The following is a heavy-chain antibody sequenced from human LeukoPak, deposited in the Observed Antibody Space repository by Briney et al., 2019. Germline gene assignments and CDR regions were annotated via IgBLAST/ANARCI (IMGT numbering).Heavy chain of an antibody. D-gene: IGHD2-2*01. J-gene: IGHJ4*02. CDR3: ARDRQSCSSSSCLVDS. Sequence: ASVKVSCKASGYTFSSYGISWVRQAPGQGLEWMGWISGYNGNTNYAQKLQGRATMTTDTSTSTAYMELRSLTSDDTAVYYCARDRQSCSSSSCLVDSWGQGTLVTVSS. CDR2: ISGYNGNT. V-gene: IGHV1-18*01. CDR1: GYTFSSYG.